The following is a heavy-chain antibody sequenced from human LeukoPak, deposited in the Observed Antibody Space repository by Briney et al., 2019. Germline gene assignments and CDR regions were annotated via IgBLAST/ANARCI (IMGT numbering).Heavy chain of an antibody. CDR2: ISSSSTI. V-gene: IGHV3-48*04. CDR3: ARDGYYMDV. J-gene: IGHJ6*03. Sequence: GGSLRLSCAASGFTFSSYSMNWVRQAPGKGLEWVSYISSSSTIYYADSVKGRFTISRDNAKNSLYLQMNSLRAEDTAVYYCARDGYYMDVWGKGTTVTVSS. CDR1: GFTFSSYS.